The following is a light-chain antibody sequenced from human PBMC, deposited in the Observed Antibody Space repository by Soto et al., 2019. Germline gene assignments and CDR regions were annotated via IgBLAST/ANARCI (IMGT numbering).Light chain of an antibody. CDR3: SSYSRSSFYV. V-gene: IGLV2-14*01. CDR1: SSDVGGYIY. J-gene: IGLJ1*01. Sequence: QSALTQPASVSGSPGQSITISCTGTSSDVGGYIYVSWYQQHPGKAPKLMIYEVSNRPLGVSNRFSGSKSGNTASLTISGLQAEDEADYYCSSYSRSSFYVFGTGTKVTVL. CDR2: EVS.